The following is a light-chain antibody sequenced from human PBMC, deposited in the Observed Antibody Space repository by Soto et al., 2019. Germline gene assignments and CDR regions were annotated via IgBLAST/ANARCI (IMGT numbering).Light chain of an antibody. CDR3: QHYGSSPWT. V-gene: IGKV3-20*01. CDR2: GAS. J-gene: IGKJ1*01. CDR1: QSVGNNY. Sequence: EIVLTQSPGTLSLSPGERATLSCRASQSVGNNYLTWYQQRPGQAPRLLIYGASSRATGIPDRFGGSGSGTDFALTITRLESEDFAVYYCQHYGSSPWTFGQGTKVDIK.